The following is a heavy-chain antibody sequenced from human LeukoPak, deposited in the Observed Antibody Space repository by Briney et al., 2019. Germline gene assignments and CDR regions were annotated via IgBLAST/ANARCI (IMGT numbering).Heavy chain of an antibody. D-gene: IGHD1-26*01. Sequence: SETLSLTCTVSGGSINNHYWSWIRQTAGKGLEWIGRIYTSGSTNYNPSLKSRVTISVDTSKNQFSLKLSSVTAADTAVYYCARGALKWELPPIRARKSYYFDYWGQGTLVTVSS. CDR2: IYTSGST. V-gene: IGHV4-4*07. CDR1: GGSINNHY. CDR3: ARGALKWELPPIRARKSYYFDY. J-gene: IGHJ4*02.